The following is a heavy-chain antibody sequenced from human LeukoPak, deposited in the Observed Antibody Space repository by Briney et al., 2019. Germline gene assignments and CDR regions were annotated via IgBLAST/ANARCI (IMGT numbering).Heavy chain of an antibody. CDR2: INHTGST. J-gene: IGHJ5*02. Sequence: SETLSLTCAVYGGSFSGYYWSWIRQPPGQGLEWIGEINHTGSTNYNPSLKNRVTISVDTSKNQFSLKLSSVTAADTAVYYCAGGGDYVWFDPWGQGTLVTVSS. CDR1: GGSFSGYY. D-gene: IGHD4-17*01. V-gene: IGHV4-34*01. CDR3: AGGGDYVWFDP.